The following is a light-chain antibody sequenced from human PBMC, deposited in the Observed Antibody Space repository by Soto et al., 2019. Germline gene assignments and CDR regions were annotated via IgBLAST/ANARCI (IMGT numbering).Light chain of an antibody. V-gene: IGLV1-40*01. Sequence: QPVLTQPPSGSVAPGQRVTISCTGSSSNIEAGYDVHWYQQRPGTAPKLLIYGNSNRPSGVPDRCSGSKSGTSASLAITGLQAEDEADYYCQSYDSSLSGHVVFGGGTQLTVL. CDR3: QSYDSSLSGHVV. CDR2: GNS. J-gene: IGLJ2*01. CDR1: SSNIEAGYD.